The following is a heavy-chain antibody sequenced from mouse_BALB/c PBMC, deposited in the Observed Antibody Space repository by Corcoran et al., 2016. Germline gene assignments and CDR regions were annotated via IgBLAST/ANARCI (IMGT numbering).Heavy chain of an antibody. CDR2: IDPANGNT. CDR1: GFNIKDTY. D-gene: IGHD1-1*01. CDR3: ARYYYGSSYAMDY. Sequence: EVQLQQSGAELVKPGASVKLSCTASGFNIKDTYMHWVKQRPAQGLEWIGRIDPANGNTKYDPKFQGKATITADTSSNTAYLQLSSLTSEDTVVYYCARYYYGSSYAMDYWGQGTSVTVSS. J-gene: IGHJ4*01. V-gene: IGHV14-3*02.